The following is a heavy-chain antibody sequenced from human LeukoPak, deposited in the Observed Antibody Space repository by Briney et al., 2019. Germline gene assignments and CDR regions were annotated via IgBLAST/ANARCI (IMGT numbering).Heavy chain of an antibody. D-gene: IGHD1-1*01. J-gene: IGHJ4*02. CDR3: GRVTTGTVDY. CDR2: ISYSGST. CDR1: GGSISSSNYY. V-gene: IGHV4-61*05. Sequence: SETLSLTCTVSGGSISSSNYYWGWIRQPPGKGLEWVGYISYSGSTNYNPSLKSRVTISVDTSKNQFSLKLNSVTAADTAVYYCGRVTTGTVDYWGQGTLVTVSS.